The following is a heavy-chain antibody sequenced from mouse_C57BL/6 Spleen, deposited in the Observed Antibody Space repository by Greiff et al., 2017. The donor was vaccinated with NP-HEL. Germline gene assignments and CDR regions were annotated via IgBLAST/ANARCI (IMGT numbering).Heavy chain of an antibody. D-gene: IGHD1-1*01. Sequence: EVQLQQSGPELVKPGASVKISCKASGYSFTGYYMNWVKQSPEKSLEWIGEINPSTGGTTYNQKFKAKATLTVDKSSSTAYMQLKSMTSEDSAVYYCARGGFITTVVATDYFDYWGQGTTLTVSS. CDR1: GYSFTGYY. V-gene: IGHV1-42*01. CDR2: INPSTGGT. CDR3: ARGGFITTVVATDYFDY. J-gene: IGHJ2*01.